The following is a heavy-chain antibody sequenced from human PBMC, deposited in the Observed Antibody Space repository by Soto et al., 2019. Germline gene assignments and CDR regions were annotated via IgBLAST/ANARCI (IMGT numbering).Heavy chain of an antibody. CDR2: VTHNGGST. D-gene: IGHD2-15*01. Sequence: GSLRLSCAASGFTFSSYGMHWVRQAPGKGLEYVATVTHNGGSTYYATSVKGRFSISRDNSRNTLYLQMGSLRAEDMATYYCARSPTVSSTPLDYWGQGTQVTVSS. V-gene: IGHV3-64*01. CDR3: ARSPTVSSTPLDY. J-gene: IGHJ4*02. CDR1: GFTFSSYG.